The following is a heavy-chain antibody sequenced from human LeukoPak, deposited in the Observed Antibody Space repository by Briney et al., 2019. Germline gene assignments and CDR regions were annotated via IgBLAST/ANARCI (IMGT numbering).Heavy chain of an antibody. Sequence: SETLSLTCTVSGGSVSSGSYYWGWIRQPPGKGLEWIGSIYYSGSTYYNPSLKSRVTISVDTSKNQFSLKLSSVTAADTAVYYCARVVTPDNWFDPWGQGTLVTVSS. D-gene: IGHD4-23*01. V-gene: IGHV4-39*01. CDR2: IYYSGST. CDR3: ARVVTPDNWFDP. CDR1: GGSVSSGSYY. J-gene: IGHJ5*02.